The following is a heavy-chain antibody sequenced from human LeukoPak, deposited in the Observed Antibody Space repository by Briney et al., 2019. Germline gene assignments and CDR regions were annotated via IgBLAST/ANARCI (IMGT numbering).Heavy chain of an antibody. CDR1: GFTFSTYW. Sequence: GGSLRLSCVASGFTFSTYWIHWVRQAPGKGLVWVSRINTDGSTTNYADSVKGRFTISRDNAKNTLYLQMNDLRAEDTAVYYCARAGSVRFDYWGQGTLVTVSS. J-gene: IGHJ4*02. D-gene: IGHD1-26*01. CDR3: ARAGSVRFDY. V-gene: IGHV3-74*01. CDR2: INTDGSTT.